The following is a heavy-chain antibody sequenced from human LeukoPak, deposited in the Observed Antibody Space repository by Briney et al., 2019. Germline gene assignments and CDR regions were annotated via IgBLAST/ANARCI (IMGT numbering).Heavy chain of an antibody. CDR1: GFTFSSYS. V-gene: IGHV3-48*02. J-gene: IGHJ1*01. CDR3: AAFLQY. Sequence: GGSLILSCAASGFTFSSYSMNWVRQAPGQGLEWVSYISSGSSTIYYADSVKGRFTISRDNAKNSLYLQMNSLRDEDTAVYYCAAFLQYWGQGTLVTVSS. CDR2: ISSGSSTI.